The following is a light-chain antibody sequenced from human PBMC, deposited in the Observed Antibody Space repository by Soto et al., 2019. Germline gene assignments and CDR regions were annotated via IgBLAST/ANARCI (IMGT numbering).Light chain of an antibody. CDR3: QHYNNWPRT. Sequence: EIVMTQSPATLSVSPGERATLSCRASQSVSSNLAWYKQKPGQAPRLLIYGAYTRATGIPARFSGSGSGTEFSLTISSLQSEDFAVYYCQHYNNWPRTFGQGTKVEIK. J-gene: IGKJ1*01. CDR1: QSVSSN. CDR2: GAY. V-gene: IGKV3-15*01.